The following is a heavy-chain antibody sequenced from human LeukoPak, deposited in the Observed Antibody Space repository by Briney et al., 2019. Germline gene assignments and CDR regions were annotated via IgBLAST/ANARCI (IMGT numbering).Heavy chain of an antibody. CDR3: ARAAAAAAGNLTPCMYGMDV. Sequence: SETLSLTCAVYGGSFSGYYWSWIRQPPGKGLEWIGEINNSRSTNYNPPLKSRVTISVDTSKNHLSLKLSSVTAADTAVYYCARAAAAAAGNLTPCMYGMDVWGKGTTVTVSS. J-gene: IGHJ6*04. CDR2: INNSRST. V-gene: IGHV4-34*01. D-gene: IGHD6-13*01. CDR1: GGSFSGYY.